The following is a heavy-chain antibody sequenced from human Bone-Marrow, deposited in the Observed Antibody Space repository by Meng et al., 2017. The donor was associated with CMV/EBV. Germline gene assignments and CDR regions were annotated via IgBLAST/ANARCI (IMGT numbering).Heavy chain of an antibody. V-gene: IGHV1-18*01. J-gene: IGHJ4*02. D-gene: IGHD2-21*01. CDR1: GYIFTKYG. Sequence: ASVKVSCKASGYIFTKYGVNWMRQAPGQGPEWMGWISAYNGNTNYAQKLQGRVTMTTNTSTSTAYMELMSLRSDDTAVYYCARDTEIAAGLSIDYWGQGTLVAVSS. CDR2: ISAYNGNT. CDR3: ARDTEIAAGLSIDY.